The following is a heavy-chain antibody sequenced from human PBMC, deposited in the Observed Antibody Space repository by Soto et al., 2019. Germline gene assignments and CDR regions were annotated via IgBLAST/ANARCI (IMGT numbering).Heavy chain of an antibody. CDR3: ARGKAWTDEAFDI. Sequence: ESGGGVVQPGQSLRLSCAASGFSVSNYGMHWVRQAPGKGLEWVAVVWKDGNTKHYGDSVKGRFTTSRDKSKNTLELPRGRGRGEDPAVYYCARGKAWTDEAFDITGQVTRVSVS. CDR1: GFSVSNYG. J-gene: IGHJ3*02. CDR2: VWKDGNTK. D-gene: IGHD2-21*02. V-gene: IGHV3-33*01.